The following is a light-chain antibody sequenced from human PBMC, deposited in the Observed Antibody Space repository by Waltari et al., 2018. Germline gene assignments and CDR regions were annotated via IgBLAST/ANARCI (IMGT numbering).Light chain of an antibody. CDR1: SGSIASNF. Sequence: NFMLTQSHSVSESPGKPVPISCPRSSGSIASNFVQWYQQRPGSSPTTVIYEDNQRPSGVPDRFSGSIDSSSNSASLTISGLKTEDEADYYCQSYDNINQGVFGGGTKLTVL. CDR2: EDN. V-gene: IGLV6-57*01. CDR3: QSYDNINQGV. J-gene: IGLJ3*02.